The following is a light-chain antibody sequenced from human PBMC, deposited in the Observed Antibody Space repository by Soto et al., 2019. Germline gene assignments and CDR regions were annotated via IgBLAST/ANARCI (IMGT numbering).Light chain of an antibody. CDR1: NIGSKS. J-gene: IGLJ2*01. V-gene: IGLV3-21*04. Sequence: SYELTQPPSVSVAPGKTARITCGGNNIGSKSVYWYQQKPGQAPVLVIYYDSDRPSGIPERFSGSKSGNTATLTISRVEAEDEADYYCYVFDTSSDHVVFGGGTKLTVL. CDR2: YDS. CDR3: YVFDTSSDHVV.